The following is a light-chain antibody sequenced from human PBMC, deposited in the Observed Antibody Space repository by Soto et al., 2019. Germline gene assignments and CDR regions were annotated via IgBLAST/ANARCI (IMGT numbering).Light chain of an antibody. CDR3: QSYDSSVVM. J-gene: IGLJ3*02. CDR2: EVN. CDR1: SSDVGGYNY. V-gene: IGLV2-8*01. Sequence: QSALTQPPSASGSPGQSVAISCTGTSSDVGGYNYVSWYQQHPGKAPKLMIYEVNKRPSGVPDRFSGSKSGNTASLTVSGLQAEDEADYYCQSYDSSVVMFGGGTKLTV.